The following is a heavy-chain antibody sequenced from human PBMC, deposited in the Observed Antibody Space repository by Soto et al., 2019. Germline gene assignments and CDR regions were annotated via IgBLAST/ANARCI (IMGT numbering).Heavy chain of an antibody. D-gene: IGHD5-18*01. J-gene: IGHJ4*02. CDR1: GGSISSYRYY. Sequence: QLQVQESGPGLVKPSETLSLTCTVSGGSISSYRYYWGWIRQPPRKGLECIGSIYYSGNTYYNPSLKSRITTSADTSKNQCSLKLNSMTDSDTAVYYCASQGVYSQSQFDYWGQGTLVTVSS. CDR2: IYYSGNT. CDR3: ASQGVYSQSQFDY. V-gene: IGHV4-39*01.